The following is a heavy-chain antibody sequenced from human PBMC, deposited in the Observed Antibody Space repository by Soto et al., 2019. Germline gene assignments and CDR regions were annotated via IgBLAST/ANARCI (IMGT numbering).Heavy chain of an antibody. V-gene: IGHV4-31*03. J-gene: IGHJ3*02. CDR3: ARDVGYEYVWGSYRYDAFDI. D-gene: IGHD3-16*02. CDR2: IYYSGST. CDR1: GGSISSGGYY. Sequence: QVQLQESGPGLVKPSQTLSLTCTVSGGSISSGGYYWSWIRQHPGKGLEWIGYIYYSGSTYYNPSLKSRVTISVDTSKNQFSLKLSSVTAADTAVYYCARDVGYEYVWGSYRYDAFDIWGQGTMVTVSS.